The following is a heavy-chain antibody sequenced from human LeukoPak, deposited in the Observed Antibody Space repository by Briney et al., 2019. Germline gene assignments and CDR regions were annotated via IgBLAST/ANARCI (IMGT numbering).Heavy chain of an antibody. CDR3: VMTAGPPTDH. J-gene: IGHJ4*01. V-gene: IGHV3-11*04. Sequence: GGSLTLSCTGSGYTFNDYYMSWVRQAPGKGLEWLSFISAGGYPIYYADSVRGRFTISGDTAKNSLYLQMNSLRVEDTAVYYCVMTAGPPTDHWGQGALVTVSS. CDR1: GYTFNDYY. CDR2: ISAGGYPI.